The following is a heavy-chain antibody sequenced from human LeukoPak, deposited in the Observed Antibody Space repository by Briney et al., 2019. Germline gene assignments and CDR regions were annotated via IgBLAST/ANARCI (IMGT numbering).Heavy chain of an antibody. V-gene: IGHV1-69*05. CDR3: AREYSSWPVTTYLNWFDP. J-gene: IGHJ5*02. Sequence: ASVKVSCKASGYTFTSYGISWVRQAPGQGLEWMGGIIPIFGTANYAQKFQGRVTITTDESTSTAYMELSSLRSEDTAVYYCAREYSSWPVTTYLNWFDPWGQGTLVTVSS. CDR1: GYTFTSYG. CDR2: IIPIFGTA. D-gene: IGHD4-17*01.